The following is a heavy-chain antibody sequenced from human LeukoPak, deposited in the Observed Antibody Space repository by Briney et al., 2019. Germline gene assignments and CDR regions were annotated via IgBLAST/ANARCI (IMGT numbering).Heavy chain of an antibody. Sequence: GGSLKLSCTASGFTFGDYAMSWVRQAPGKGLEWVGFIRSKAYGGTTEYAASVKGRFTISRDDSKSIAYLQMNSLKTEDTAVYYCTRDLGAYCGGDCHDYWGQGTLVTVSS. CDR3: TRDLGAYCGGDCHDY. CDR2: IRSKAYGGTT. V-gene: IGHV3-49*04. CDR1: GFTFGDYA. D-gene: IGHD2-21*01. J-gene: IGHJ4*02.